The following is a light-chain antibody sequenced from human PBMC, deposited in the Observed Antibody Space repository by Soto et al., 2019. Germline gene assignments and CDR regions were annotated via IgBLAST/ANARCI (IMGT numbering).Light chain of an antibody. CDR3: QQSYSLPM. CDR2: AAS. Sequence: DIQMTQSPSSLCPSVGDRVTNQIRASRSISDWLAWYQQKPGKAPKLLIYAASSLQSGVPSRFSGSGSGTDFTLTISSLQPEDFATYFCQQSYSLPMFGQGTKVDI. J-gene: IGKJ1*01. CDR1: RSISDW. V-gene: IGKV1-39*01.